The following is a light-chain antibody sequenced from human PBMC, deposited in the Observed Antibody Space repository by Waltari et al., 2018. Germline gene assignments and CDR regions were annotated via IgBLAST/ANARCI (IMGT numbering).Light chain of an antibody. Sequence: EIVLTQSTATLSLSPGESAPPSCRASQSVSSYLAWYQQKRGQAPRLLIFDASNRATGIPARFSGSGSGTDFTLTISSLEPEDFAVYYCQQRSNWPLTFGGGTKVEIK. CDR1: QSVSSY. CDR2: DAS. V-gene: IGKV3-11*01. J-gene: IGKJ4*01. CDR3: QQRSNWPLT.